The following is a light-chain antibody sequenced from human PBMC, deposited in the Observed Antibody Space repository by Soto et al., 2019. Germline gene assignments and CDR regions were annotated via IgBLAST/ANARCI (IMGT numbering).Light chain of an antibody. V-gene: IGLV2-14*01. J-gene: IGLJ1*01. CDR1: SRDAGGYNY. CDR3: SSYTSSSTSLLV. CDR2: DVS. Sequence: QSALTQPASVSGSPGQSITISCTGTSRDAGGYNYVSWYQQHPGKAPKLIIYDVSNRPSGVSNRFSGSKSGNTASLTISGLQAEYEADYYCSSYTSSSTSLLVFGTGTKLTVL.